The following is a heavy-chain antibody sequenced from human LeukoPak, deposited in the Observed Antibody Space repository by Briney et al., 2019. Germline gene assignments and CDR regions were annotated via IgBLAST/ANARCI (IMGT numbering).Heavy chain of an antibody. Sequence: GGSLRLSCAASGFTFSSYWMNWARQAPGKGLEWVASINHNGNVNYYVDSVKGRFTISRDNAKNSLYLQMSNLRAEDTAMYFCARGGGLDVWGQGATVTVSS. V-gene: IGHV3-7*03. CDR2: INHNGNVN. CDR1: GFTFSSYW. CDR3: ARGGGLDV. J-gene: IGHJ6*02. D-gene: IGHD3-16*01.